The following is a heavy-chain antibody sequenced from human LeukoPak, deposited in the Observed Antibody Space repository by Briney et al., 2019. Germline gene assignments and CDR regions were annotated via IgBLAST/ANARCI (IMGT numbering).Heavy chain of an antibody. CDR2: INHSGST. CDR3: ARDHDYGEYDY. CDR1: GGSISGYY. D-gene: IGHD4-17*01. V-gene: IGHV4-34*01. J-gene: IGHJ4*02. Sequence: SETLSLTCTVSGGSISGYYWSWIRQPPGKGLEWIGEINHSGSTNYNPSLKSRVTISVDTSKNQFSLKLSSVTAADTAVYYCARDHDYGEYDYWGQGTLVTVSS.